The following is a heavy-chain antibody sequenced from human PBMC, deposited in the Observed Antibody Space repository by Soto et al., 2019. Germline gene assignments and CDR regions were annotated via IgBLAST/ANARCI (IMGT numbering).Heavy chain of an antibody. V-gene: IGHV4-30-4*01. J-gene: IGHJ5*01. CDR2: IYYSGSS. CDR3: ARFTGDGENWFDP. D-gene: IGHD4-17*01. CDR1: GGSISSTDYY. Sequence: SETLSLTCTVSGGSISSTDYYWSWTRQPPGKGLEWIGYIYYSGSSYYNPALKSRITISVDTSKNQFSLKLDSVTAADTAVYYCARFTGDGENWFDPWGQGTLVTVSS.